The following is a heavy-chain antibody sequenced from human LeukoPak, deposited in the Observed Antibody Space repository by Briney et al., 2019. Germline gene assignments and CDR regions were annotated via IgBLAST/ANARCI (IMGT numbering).Heavy chain of an antibody. CDR3: VREVWSHNCFDP. D-gene: IGHD2-21*01. Sequence: SETLSLTCTVSGGYISSGSYYWSWIRQPAGKGLEWIGRINSSGSTNYNPSLKSRVTISVDTSKNQFSLKLTSVTAADTALYYCVREVWSHNCFDPWGQGALVTVSS. CDR2: INSSGST. CDR1: GGYISSGSYY. J-gene: IGHJ5*02. V-gene: IGHV4-61*02.